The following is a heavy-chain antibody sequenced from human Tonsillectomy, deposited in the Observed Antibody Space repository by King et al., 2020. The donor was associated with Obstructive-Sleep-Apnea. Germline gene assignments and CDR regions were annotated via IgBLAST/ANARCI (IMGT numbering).Heavy chain of an antibody. CDR1: GITFSSYS. CDR3: ATGGPDAFDF. CDR2: ISSSTSTI. J-gene: IGHJ3*01. V-gene: IGHV3-48*04. D-gene: IGHD3-16*01. Sequence: QLVQSGGGLVQPGGSLRLSCAASGITFSSYSMNWVRQAPGKGLEWVSYISSSTSTIYYADPVKGRFTISRDNAKNSLYLQMNSLRAEDTAVYYCATGGPDAFDFWGRGTMVTVSS.